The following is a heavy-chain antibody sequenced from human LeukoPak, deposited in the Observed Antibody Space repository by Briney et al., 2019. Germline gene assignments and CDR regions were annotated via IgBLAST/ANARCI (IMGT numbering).Heavy chain of an antibody. J-gene: IGHJ4*02. CDR3: AKWASGIAVAGGY. Sequence: GGSLRLSCAASGFTFSSYSMNWVRQAPGKGREGVSSISSSSSYIYYADSVKGRFTISRDNAKNSLYLQMNSLRAEDTAVYYCAKWASGIAVAGGYWGQGTLVTVSS. CDR2: ISSSSSYI. D-gene: IGHD6-19*01. CDR1: GFTFSSYS. V-gene: IGHV3-21*01.